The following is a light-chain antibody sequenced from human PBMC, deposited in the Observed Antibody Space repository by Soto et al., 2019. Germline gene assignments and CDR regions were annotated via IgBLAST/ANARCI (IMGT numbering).Light chain of an antibody. V-gene: IGKV3-15*01. J-gene: IGKJ5*01. CDR3: QRYNAWPIT. CDR1: QSVSSN. Sequence: EIVMTQSAASLSASPGDRATLSFRAGQSVSSNLAWYQQKPGQAPRLLIYGASTRATGIPARFSGSGSGTEFTLTISSLQSEDFAVYYCQRYNAWPITFGQGTRLDIK. CDR2: GAS.